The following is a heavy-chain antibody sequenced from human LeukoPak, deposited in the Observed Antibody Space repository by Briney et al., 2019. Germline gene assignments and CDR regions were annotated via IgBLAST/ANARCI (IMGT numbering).Heavy chain of an antibody. CDR2: NYHSGSP. D-gene: IGHD3-10*01. CDR3: ARVPNYYGSGSYYNWFDP. J-gene: IGHJ5*02. CDR1: GGSLSSSNW. Sequence: PSETLSPTCAVSGGSLSSSNWWGLVRPPPREGLGWVGGNYHSGSPNYNPSLKSRVTISVDKSKNQFSLKLSSVTAADTAVYYCARVPNYYGSGSYYNWFDPWGQGTLVTVSS. V-gene: IGHV4-4*02.